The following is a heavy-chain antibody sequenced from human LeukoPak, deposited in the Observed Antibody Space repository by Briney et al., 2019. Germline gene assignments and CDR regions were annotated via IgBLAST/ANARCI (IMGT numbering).Heavy chain of an antibody. CDR1: GGSISGFY. J-gene: IGHJ3*02. V-gene: IGHV4-59*01. CDR3: ARHNYYDSSGLDAFDI. D-gene: IGHD3-22*01. CDR2: ISYSGNT. Sequence: SETLSLTCTVSGGSISGFYWSWIRQPPGKGLEWIGYISYSGNTNPNPSLKSRVTISVDTSNNQFSLKLNSVTAADTAMYYCARHNYYDSSGLDAFDIWGQGTMVTVSS.